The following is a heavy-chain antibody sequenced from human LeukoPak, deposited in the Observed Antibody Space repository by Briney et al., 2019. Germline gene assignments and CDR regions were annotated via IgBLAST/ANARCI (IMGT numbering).Heavy chain of an antibody. CDR2: ISRSSTTI. V-gene: IGHV3-48*01. CDR3: ARERPDYDFWSGSSYYYYYMDV. J-gene: IGHJ6*03. CDR1: GFTFRNAS. Sequence: GGSLRLSCAASGFTFRNASMSWVRQAPGKGLEWVSYISRSSTTIYYADSVKGRFTISRDNAKNSLYLQMNSLRAEDTAVYYCARERPDYDFWSGSSYYYYYMDVWGKGTTVTVSS. D-gene: IGHD3-3*01.